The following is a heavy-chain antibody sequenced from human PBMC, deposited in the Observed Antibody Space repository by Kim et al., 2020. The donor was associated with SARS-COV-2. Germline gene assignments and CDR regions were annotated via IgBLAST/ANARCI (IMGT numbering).Heavy chain of an antibody. V-gene: IGHV3-23*01. CDR3: AKDRSLGWWELPRLPYFDY. D-gene: IGHD1-26*01. CDR1: GFTFSSYA. Sequence: GGSLRLSCAASGFTFSSYAMSWVRQAPGKGLEWVSAISGSGGSTYYADSVKGRFTISRDNSKNTLYLQMNSLRAEDTAVYYCAKDRSLGWWELPRLPYFDYWGQGTLVTVSS. CDR2: ISGSGGST. J-gene: IGHJ4*02.